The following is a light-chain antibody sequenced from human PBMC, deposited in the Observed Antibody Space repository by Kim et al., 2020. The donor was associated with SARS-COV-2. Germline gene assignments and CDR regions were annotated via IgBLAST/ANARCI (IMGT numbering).Light chain of an antibody. CDR3: NSRDSSGNLVV. Sequence: VALGQTVRITCQGDSLRSYYASWYQQKPGQAPVLVIYGKNNRPSGIPDRFSGSSSGNTASLTITGAQAEDEADYYCNSRDSSGNLVVFGGGTKLTVL. CDR2: GKN. J-gene: IGLJ2*01. CDR1: SLRSYY. V-gene: IGLV3-19*01.